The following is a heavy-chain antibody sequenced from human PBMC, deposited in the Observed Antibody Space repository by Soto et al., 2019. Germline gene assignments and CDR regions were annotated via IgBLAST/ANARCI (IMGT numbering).Heavy chain of an antibody. CDR1: GGSFTSNNW. J-gene: IGHJ4*02. CDR3: ASRDPGTSVDY. V-gene: IGHV4-4*02. CDR2: IYRTGST. Sequence: QVQLQESGPGLVKPSGTLSLTCAVSGGSFTSNNWWTWVRQPPGQGLEWIGEIYRTGSTNYNPSLKRRVTISLDKSENQFSLKVTSLTAADTAVYYCASRDPGTSVDYWGQGPLVTVSS. D-gene: IGHD1-7*01.